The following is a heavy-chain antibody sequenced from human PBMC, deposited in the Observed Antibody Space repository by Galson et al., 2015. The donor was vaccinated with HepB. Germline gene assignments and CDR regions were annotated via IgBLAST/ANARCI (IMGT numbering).Heavy chain of an antibody. J-gene: IGHJ4*01. CDR3: ARETPDTYYFDY. D-gene: IGHD2-15*01. V-gene: IGHV1-46*01. CDR1: GYTLTNYH. Sequence: SVKVSCKASGYTLTNYHFHWVRQAPGQGPEWMGKIFAGGGSTRYAERFQGRVTLTRDSSTSTIYMAVSSLRSDDTAVYYCARETPDTYYFDYWGHGTLVTVSS. CDR2: IFAGGGST.